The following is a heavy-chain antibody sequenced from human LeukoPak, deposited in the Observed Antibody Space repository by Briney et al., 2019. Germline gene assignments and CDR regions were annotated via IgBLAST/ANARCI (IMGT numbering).Heavy chain of an antibody. V-gene: IGHV4-4*09. CDR3: AKLRKGYNWNYLDF. D-gene: IGHD1-1*01. CDR1: GDSISAYY. CDR2: ISPSGST. J-gene: IGHJ4*02. Sequence: SETLSLTCTVSGDSISAYYWSWIRQPPGKGLEWVGYISPSGSTNYGPSLRSRLTISIDTSKSQFSLRLSSVTAADTAIYYCAKLRKGYNWNYLDFWGKGSLVPSPQ.